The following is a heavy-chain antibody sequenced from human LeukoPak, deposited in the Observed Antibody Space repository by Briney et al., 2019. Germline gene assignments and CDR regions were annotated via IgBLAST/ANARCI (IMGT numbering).Heavy chain of an antibody. V-gene: IGHV1-18*01. J-gene: IGHJ4*02. Sequence: ASVKVSCKASGYTFRNHGITWVRQAPGQGLEWMAWLSADNGHTYCAQKLQDRVTMTTDTSTSTAYMGLRSLRSDDTAVYYCAKDPGGGQWLVRAVDYWGQGTLVTVSS. CDR1: GYTFRNHG. D-gene: IGHD6-19*01. CDR2: LSADNGHT. CDR3: AKDPGGGQWLVRAVDY.